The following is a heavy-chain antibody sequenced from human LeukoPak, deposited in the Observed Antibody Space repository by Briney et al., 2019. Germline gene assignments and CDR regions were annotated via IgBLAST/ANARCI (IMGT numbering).Heavy chain of an antibody. CDR3: ARDGGSFGELFKGVDY. CDR2: ISWNSGSI. CDR1: GFTFDDYA. Sequence: GGSLRLSCAASGFTFDDYAMHWVRQAPGKGLEWVSGISWNSGSIGYADSVKGRFTISRDNAKNSLYLQMNSLRAEDTAVYYCARDGGSFGELFKGVDYWGQGTLVTVSS. V-gene: IGHV3-9*01. D-gene: IGHD3-10*01. J-gene: IGHJ4*02.